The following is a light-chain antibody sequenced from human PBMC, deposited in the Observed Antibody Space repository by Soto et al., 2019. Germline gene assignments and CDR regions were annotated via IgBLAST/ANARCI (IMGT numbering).Light chain of an antibody. CDR1: QHINKN. CDR2: EAS. CDR3: QQSFHTPYT. Sequence: DIQMSQSPSSLSASVGDSVTISCRASQHINKNLNWYQQKSGKAPSLLIYEASTFQSGVPSRFSGSGSGTDFTLAITNLQPEDFATYYCQQSFHTPYTFGQGTKLEI. V-gene: IGKV1-39*01. J-gene: IGKJ2*01.